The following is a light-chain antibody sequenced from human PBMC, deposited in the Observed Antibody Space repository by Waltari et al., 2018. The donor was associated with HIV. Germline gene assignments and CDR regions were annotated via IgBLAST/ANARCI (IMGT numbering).Light chain of an antibody. CDR3: TSYTSGSTLVM. V-gene: IGLV2-14*01. J-gene: IGLJ3*02. Sequence: QSALTQPASVSGSPGQSITIPCTGISSDVGGYNSVSCYQHHPGKAPKLLISEVINRPPGVSNRFSASKSGNTASLTISGLQPEDEADYYCTSYTSGSTLVMFGGGTKLTVL. CDR1: SSDVGGYNS. CDR2: EVI.